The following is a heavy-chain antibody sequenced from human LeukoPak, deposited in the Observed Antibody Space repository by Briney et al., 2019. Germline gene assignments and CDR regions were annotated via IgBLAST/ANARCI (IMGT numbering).Heavy chain of an antibody. CDR1: GFTFSTYG. J-gene: IGHJ6*02. V-gene: IGHV3-23*01. Sequence: GGSLRLSCAASGFTFSTYGMTWVRQAPGKGLEWVSSISGSGGSTYYADSVKGRVTVSRDNSKSTLFLQMNSLRAEDTAVYYCARRPAIFMDGVYYYSMDVWGQGTTVTVSS. D-gene: IGHD2-2*01. CDR2: ISGSGGST. CDR3: ARRPAIFMDGVYYYSMDV.